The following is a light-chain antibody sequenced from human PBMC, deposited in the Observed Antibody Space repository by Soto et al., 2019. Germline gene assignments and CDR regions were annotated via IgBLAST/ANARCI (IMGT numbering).Light chain of an antibody. V-gene: IGKV3-20*01. CDR2: GAS. CDR3: QQYGSSPQDT. Sequence: EIVMTQSPATLSVSPGERATLSCRAIQSVSSSYLAWYQQKPGQAPSLLIYGASRRATGIPDRFSGSGSGTDFTLTISRLEPEDFAVYYCQQYGSSPQDTFGQGTKVDIK. CDR1: QSVSSSY. J-gene: IGKJ1*01.